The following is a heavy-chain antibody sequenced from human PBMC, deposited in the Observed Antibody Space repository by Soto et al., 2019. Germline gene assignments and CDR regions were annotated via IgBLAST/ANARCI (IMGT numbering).Heavy chain of an antibody. CDR1: GYTFTSYG. V-gene: IGHV1-18*04. CDR2: ISAYNGNT. Sequence: QVQLVQSGAEVKKPGASVKVSCKASGYTFTSYGISWVRQAPGQGLEWMGWISAYNGNTNYAQKLQGRVTMTTDTSTSTAYMELRSLRSDDTAVYYCAREVYDFWSGYHIYGMDVWGQGTTVTVSS. J-gene: IGHJ6*02. CDR3: AREVYDFWSGYHIYGMDV. D-gene: IGHD3-3*01.